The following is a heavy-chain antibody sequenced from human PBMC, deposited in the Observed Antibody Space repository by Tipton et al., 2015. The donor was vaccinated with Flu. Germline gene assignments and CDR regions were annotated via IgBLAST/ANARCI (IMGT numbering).Heavy chain of an antibody. J-gene: IGHJ6*03. CDR3: ARARRVPAAIEGVVPMDV. V-gene: IGHV3-21*01. Sequence: SLRLSCAASGFTFSSYSMNWVRQAPGKGLEWVSSISSSSSYIYYADSVKGRFTISRDNAKNSLYLQMNSLRAEDTAVYYCARARRVPAAIEGVVPMDVWGKGTTVTVSS. CDR1: GFTFSSYS. CDR2: ISSSSSYI. D-gene: IGHD2-2*02.